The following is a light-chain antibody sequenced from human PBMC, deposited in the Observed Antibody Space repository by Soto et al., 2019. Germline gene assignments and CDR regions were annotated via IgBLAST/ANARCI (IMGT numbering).Light chain of an antibody. CDR2: AAS. J-gene: IGKJ2*01. Sequence: DIQVTQSPSSLSASVGDRVTITCRASQNIGRDLNWFQQKPGKAPKLLIYAASSLQTGVPSRFGGGGSGTDFTLTISSLQPEDFTTYYCQESHTNSYTFCQGTNLGI. V-gene: IGKV1-39*01. CDR3: QESHTNSYT. CDR1: QNIGRD.